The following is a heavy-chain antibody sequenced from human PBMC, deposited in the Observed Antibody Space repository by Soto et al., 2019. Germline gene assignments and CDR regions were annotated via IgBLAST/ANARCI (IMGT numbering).Heavy chain of an antibody. D-gene: IGHD6-13*01. Sequence: PGGSLRLSCAASEFTFINYAMSWVRQAPGKGLEWVSSISDNGGTTYYADSVKGRFTISRDNSKNTLYLQMNILRAEDTAVYYWAKDPQQLIVYFDDWGQGTQVTVAS. CDR1: EFTFINYA. CDR3: AKDPQQLIVYFDD. V-gene: IGHV3-23*01. J-gene: IGHJ4*02. CDR2: ISDNGGTT.